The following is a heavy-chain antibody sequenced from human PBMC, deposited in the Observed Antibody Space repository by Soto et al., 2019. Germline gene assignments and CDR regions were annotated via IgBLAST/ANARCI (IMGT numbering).Heavy chain of an antibody. CDR1: GFSFTTAGVA. CDR3: AHSDGGYEIIYFDF. V-gene: IGHV2-5*01. Sequence: SGPTLVNPTQTLTLTCTFSGFSFTTAGVAVGWIRQTPGGALEWLTLIYYNDDRRFSPSLKTRLTITGDTSKNQVVFSLTNVDPGDTATYFCAHSDGGYEIIYFDFWGQGIPVTVS. CDR2: IYYNDDR. D-gene: IGHD5-12*01. J-gene: IGHJ4*02.